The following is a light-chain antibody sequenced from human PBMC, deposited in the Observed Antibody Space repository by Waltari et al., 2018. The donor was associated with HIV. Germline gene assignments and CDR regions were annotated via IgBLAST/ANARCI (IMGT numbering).Light chain of an antibody. CDR1: ALPKKF. CDR3: YSTDNSGTHIRV. V-gene: IGLV3-10*01. J-gene: IGLJ2*01. Sequence: SYELTQPPSVSVSPGQTARITCSGDALPKKFAYWYQQKSGQAPVLVIYEDSKRHSGIPQRFAGSSSGTMATLTISGAQVADEADYYCYSTDNSGTHIRVFGGGTKLTVL. CDR2: EDS.